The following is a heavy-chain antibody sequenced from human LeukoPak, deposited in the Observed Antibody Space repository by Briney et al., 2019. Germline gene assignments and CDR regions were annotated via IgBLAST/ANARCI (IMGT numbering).Heavy chain of an antibody. Sequence: GGSLRLSCAASGFIFSSYAMHWVRQAPGKGLEWVAVISYDGSNKYYADSVKDRFTISRDNAKNMLYLQMNSLRAEDTAVFYCVSCGVVAATRGYFQHWGQGTLVIVSS. CDR2: ISYDGSNK. D-gene: IGHD2-15*01. CDR3: VSCGVVAATRGYFQH. J-gene: IGHJ1*01. CDR1: GFIFSSYA. V-gene: IGHV3-30-3*01.